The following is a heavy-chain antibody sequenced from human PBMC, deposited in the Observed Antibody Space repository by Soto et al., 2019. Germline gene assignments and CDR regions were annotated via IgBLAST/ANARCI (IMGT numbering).Heavy chain of an antibody. J-gene: IGHJ6*02. Sequence: SVTVSCKASVCTFTGYCSIWVRLAPGQALEGMGWISVHNVHTNYAQNPQGRVTMNTDTSTSTAYMDPRSLRSDDTAVYDCERDHSGFSANGIDLWGQGPTVTVSS. CDR1: VCTFTGYC. V-gene: IGHV1-18*01. CDR3: ERDHSGFSANGIDL. CDR2: ISVHNVHT. D-gene: IGHD6-25*01.